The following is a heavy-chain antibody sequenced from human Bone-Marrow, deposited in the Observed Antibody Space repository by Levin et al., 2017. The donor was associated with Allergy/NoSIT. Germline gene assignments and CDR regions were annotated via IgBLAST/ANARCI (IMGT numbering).Heavy chain of an antibody. CDR1: GFNIGDHY. Sequence: GASVKVSCRASGFNIGDHYIHWVRLAPGQGLEWMGWINPGGGDTKYAPAFKDRVTMTTDTSISAVYMEINSLRSDDTAVYFCARNYDLWSGPPFDYWGQGTLVTVSS. CDR2: INPGGGDT. CDR3: ARNYDLWSGPPFDY. V-gene: IGHV1-2*07. D-gene: IGHD3-3*01. J-gene: IGHJ4*02.